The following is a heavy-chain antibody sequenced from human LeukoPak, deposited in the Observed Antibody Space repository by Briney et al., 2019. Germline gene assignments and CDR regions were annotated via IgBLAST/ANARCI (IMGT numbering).Heavy chain of an antibody. Sequence: GGSLRLSCAASGFTFSSYSMNWVRQAPGKGLEWVSSISSSSSYIYYADSVKGRFTISRDNAKNSLYLQMNSLRAEDTAVYYCARDARDFWSGPNYYYYMDVWGKGTTVTVSS. D-gene: IGHD3-3*01. V-gene: IGHV3-21*01. CDR3: ARDARDFWSGPNYYYYMDV. J-gene: IGHJ6*03. CDR1: GFTFSSYS. CDR2: ISSSSSYI.